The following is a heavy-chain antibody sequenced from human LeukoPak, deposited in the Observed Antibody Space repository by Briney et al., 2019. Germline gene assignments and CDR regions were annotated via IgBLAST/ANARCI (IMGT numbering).Heavy chain of an antibody. CDR3: ARGGGSGSYSNY. Sequence: GGPLRLSCAASGFTFSSYSMNWVRQAPGKGLEWVSSISSSSSYIYYADSVKGRFTISRDNAKNSLYLQMNSLRAEDTAVYYCARGGGSGSYSNYWGQGTLVTVSS. D-gene: IGHD3-10*01. CDR1: GFTFSSYS. J-gene: IGHJ4*02. CDR2: ISSSSSYI. V-gene: IGHV3-21*01.